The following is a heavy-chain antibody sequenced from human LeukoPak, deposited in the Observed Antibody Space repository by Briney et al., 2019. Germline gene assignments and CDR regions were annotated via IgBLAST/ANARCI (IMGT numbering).Heavy chain of an antibody. Sequence: GGSLRLSCAASGFTFSSYAMSWVRQAPGKELEWVSAISGSGGSTYYADSVKGRFTISRDNSKNTLYLQMNSLRAEDTAVYYCAKDFLDCSSTSYYSWGQGTLVTVSS. CDR3: AKDFLDCSSTSYYS. CDR1: GFTFSSYA. J-gene: IGHJ5*02. V-gene: IGHV3-23*01. CDR2: ISGSGGST. D-gene: IGHD2-2*01.